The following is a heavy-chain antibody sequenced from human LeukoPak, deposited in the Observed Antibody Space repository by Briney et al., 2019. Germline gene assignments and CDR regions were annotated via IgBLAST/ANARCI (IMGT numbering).Heavy chain of an antibody. V-gene: IGHV4-31*03. CDR2: IYYSGST. CDR1: GGSISSGGYY. CDR3: AGGPRYSSGWYDDY. D-gene: IGHD6-19*01. J-gene: IGHJ4*02. Sequence: SETLSLTCTVSGGSISSGGYYWSWIRQHPGKGLEWIGYIYYSGSTNYNPSLKSRVTISVDTSKNQFSLKLSSVTAADTAVYYCAGGPRYSSGWYDDYWGQGTLVTVSS.